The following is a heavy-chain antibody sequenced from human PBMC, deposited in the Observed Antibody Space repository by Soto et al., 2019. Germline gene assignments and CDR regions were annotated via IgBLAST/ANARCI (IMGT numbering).Heavy chain of an antibody. CDR2: ISSDGNNK. J-gene: IGHJ5*02. Sequence: QVQLVESGGGVVQPGRSLRLSCAASGFTFSPYVMHWVRQAPGKGLEWVAVISSDGNNKDYVDSVKGRFAISRDNSKNTLYLQMNSLRSEDTAVYYCAKEVSAVGFDPWGQGTLVIVSS. V-gene: IGHV3-30*18. CDR1: GFTFSPYV. D-gene: IGHD6-13*01. CDR3: AKEVSAVGFDP.